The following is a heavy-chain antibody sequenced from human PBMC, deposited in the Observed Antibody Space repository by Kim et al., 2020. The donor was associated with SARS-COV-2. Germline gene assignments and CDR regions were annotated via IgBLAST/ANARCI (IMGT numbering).Heavy chain of an antibody. CDR3: SRGGEEEVVADGYYYYGMDV. CDR2: ISYDGNDK. V-gene: IGHV3-30-3*01. CDR1: GFTFRSYA. J-gene: IGHJ6*02. D-gene: IGHD2-2*01. Sequence: GGSLRISCAASGFTFRSYAMYWVRQAPGKGLEWVAVISYDGNDKDYADSVKGRFTISRDNSKNTLFLQMNSLRAEDTAVYYCSRGGEEEVVADGYYYYGMDVGGQGTMVTVSS.